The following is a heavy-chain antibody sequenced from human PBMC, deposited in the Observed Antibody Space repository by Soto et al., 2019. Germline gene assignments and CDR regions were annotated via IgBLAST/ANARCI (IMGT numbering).Heavy chain of an antibody. CDR3: VRNSSRLDY. J-gene: IGHJ4*02. CDR1: GFTFNSYS. CDR2: ISSDTTYI. V-gene: IGHV3-21*01. D-gene: IGHD2-2*01. Sequence: GGSLRLSCAASGFTFNSYSMAWDRQAPGKGLEYISSISSDTTYIFYADSVKGRFTISRDNAKTSLFLQMNTLGVEDTAVYYCVRNSSRLDYWGQGALVTVSS.